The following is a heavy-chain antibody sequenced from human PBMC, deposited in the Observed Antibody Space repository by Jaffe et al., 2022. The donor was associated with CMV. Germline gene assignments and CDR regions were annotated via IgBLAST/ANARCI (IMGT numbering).Heavy chain of an antibody. D-gene: IGHD3-9*01. CDR3: ARDPGYYPTLDY. V-gene: IGHV3-33*01. CDR1: GFTFSSYG. J-gene: IGHJ4*02. CDR2: IWYDGSNK. Sequence: QVQLVESGGGVVQPGRSLRLSCAASGFTFSSYGMHWVRQAPGKGLEWVAVIWYDGSNKYYADSVKGRFTISRDNSKNTLYLQMNSLRAEDTAVYYCARDPGYYPTLDYWGQGTLVTVSS.